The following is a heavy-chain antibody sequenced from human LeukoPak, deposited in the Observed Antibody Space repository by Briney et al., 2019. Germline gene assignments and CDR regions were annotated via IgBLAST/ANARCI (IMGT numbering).Heavy chain of an antibody. Sequence: GASVKVSCKASGYTFTSYGISWVRQAPGQGLEWMGWISAYNGNTNYAQKLQGRVTMTTDTSTSTAYMELRSLRSDDTAVYYCARDDRIAAAGKGPDYWGQGTLVTVSS. CDR2: ISAYNGNT. J-gene: IGHJ4*02. V-gene: IGHV1-18*01. CDR1: GYTFTSYG. D-gene: IGHD6-13*01. CDR3: ARDDRIAAAGKGPDY.